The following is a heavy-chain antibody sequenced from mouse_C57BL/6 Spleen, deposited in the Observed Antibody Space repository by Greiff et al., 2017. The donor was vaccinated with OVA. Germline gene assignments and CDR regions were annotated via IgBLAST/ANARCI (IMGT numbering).Heavy chain of an antibody. CDR3: ARLGLRQGSFAY. Sequence: QVQLQQSGPELVKPGASVKISCKASGYAFSSSWMNWVKQRPGKGLEWIGRIYPGDGDTNYNGKFKGKATLTADKSSSTAYMQLSSLTSEDSAVYFCARLGLRQGSFAYWGQGTLVTVSA. CDR1: GYAFSSSW. CDR2: IYPGDGDT. V-gene: IGHV1-82*01. D-gene: IGHD2-4*01. J-gene: IGHJ3*01.